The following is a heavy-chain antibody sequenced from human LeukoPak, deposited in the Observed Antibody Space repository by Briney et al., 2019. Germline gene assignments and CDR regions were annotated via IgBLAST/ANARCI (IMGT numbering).Heavy chain of an antibody. Sequence: PGGSLRLSCAASGFPFSAYSMNWVRQAPGKGLEWVSSISGSSSYMFYADSVKGRFTISRDNAKNSLYLQMNSLRAEDTAVYYCAKAYYDCSGYSYYFDYWGQGTLVTVSS. CDR1: GFPFSAYS. CDR3: AKAYYDCSGYSYYFDY. CDR2: ISGSSSYM. J-gene: IGHJ4*02. D-gene: IGHD3-22*01. V-gene: IGHV3-21*01.